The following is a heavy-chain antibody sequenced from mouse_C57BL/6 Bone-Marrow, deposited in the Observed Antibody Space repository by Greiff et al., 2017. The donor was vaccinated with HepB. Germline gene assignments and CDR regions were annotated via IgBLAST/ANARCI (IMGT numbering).Heavy chain of an antibody. CDR3: ARHGDYDGVGAMDY. V-gene: IGHV5-2*01. CDR2: INSDGGST. J-gene: IGHJ4*01. Sequence: EVQRVESGGGLVQPGESLKLSCESNECEFPSHDMSWVRKTPEKRLELVAAINSDGGSTYYPDTMERRFIISRDNTKKTLYLQMSSLRSEDTALYYCARHGDYDGVGAMDYWGQGTSVTVSS. D-gene: IGHD2-4*01. CDR1: ECEFPSHD.